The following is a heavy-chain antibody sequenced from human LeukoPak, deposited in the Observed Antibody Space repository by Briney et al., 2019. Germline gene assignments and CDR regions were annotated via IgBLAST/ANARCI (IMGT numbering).Heavy chain of an antibody. CDR2: IRGDTST. Sequence: GGSLRLSCAASGFTASSTSIIWVRQAPGKGLECVSYIRGDTSTEYAEYVRGRFTISRDDAKNKVYLQMNSLRVEDTSVYYCARRRGGYGDGDFDYWGQGTLVTVSS. J-gene: IGHJ4*02. CDR3: ARRRGGYGDGDFDY. CDR1: GFTASSTS. D-gene: IGHD4-17*01. V-gene: IGHV3-66*04.